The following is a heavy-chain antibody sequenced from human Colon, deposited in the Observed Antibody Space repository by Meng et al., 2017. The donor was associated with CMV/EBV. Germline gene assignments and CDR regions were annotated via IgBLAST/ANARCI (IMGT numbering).Heavy chain of an antibody. J-gene: IGHJ6*02. CDR3: ARDKVKYGTVFYHYGMDV. V-gene: IGHV1-2*02. Sequence: ASVKVSCKASGYTFTGYYINWVRRAPGQGLEWMGCINPNNGDTKYGQRFQGRVTMTRDTSISTAYMELSGLTSDDTAVYYCARDKVKYGTVFYHYGMDVWGQGTTVTVSS. CDR2: INPNNGDT. D-gene: IGHD3/OR15-3a*01. CDR1: GYTFTGYY.